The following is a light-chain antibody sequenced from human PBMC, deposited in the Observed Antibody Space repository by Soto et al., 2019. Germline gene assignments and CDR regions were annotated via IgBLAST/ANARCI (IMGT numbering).Light chain of an antibody. CDR3: SIYAGGDSVI. V-gene: IGLV2-8*01. CDR2: EVT. CDR1: SSDVGSYFY. J-gene: IGLJ2*01. Sequence: QSALTQPPSASGSPGQSGTISCTGTSSDVGSYFYVSWYQQHPGKAPKLIIYEVTKRPSGVPDRFSGSRSGNTASLTVSGLHVEHEADYYCSIYAGGDSVIFGGGTKLTVL.